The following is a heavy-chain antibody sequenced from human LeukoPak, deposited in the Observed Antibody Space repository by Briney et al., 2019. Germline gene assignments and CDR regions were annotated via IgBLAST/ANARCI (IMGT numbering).Heavy chain of an antibody. CDR3: ARGQHSSGYYLPN. CDR2: IIPIFGTA. Sequence: SVNVSCKASGGTFSSYAISWVRQAPGHGREWMGRIIPIFGTAKYAQKLQGRVTITTDESTSTAYMELSSLRSEETAVYYCARGQHSSGYYLPNWGQGTPVTVSS. D-gene: IGHD3-22*01. J-gene: IGHJ4*02. V-gene: IGHV1-69*05. CDR1: GGTFSSYA.